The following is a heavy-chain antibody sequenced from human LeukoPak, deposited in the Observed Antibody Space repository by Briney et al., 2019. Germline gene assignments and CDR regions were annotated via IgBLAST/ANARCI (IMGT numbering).Heavy chain of an antibody. CDR3: AREVGRGLFDY. V-gene: IGHV4-4*02. Sequence: SGTLSLTCAVSGVSINSSNWWSWVRQPPGKGLEWIGEICHSGSTKCNPSLKSRVTISVDKSKNQFSLKLNSVTAADTAVYYCAREVGRGLFDYWGQGTLVTVSS. CDR1: GVSINSSNW. J-gene: IGHJ4*02. D-gene: IGHD1-26*01. CDR2: ICHSGST.